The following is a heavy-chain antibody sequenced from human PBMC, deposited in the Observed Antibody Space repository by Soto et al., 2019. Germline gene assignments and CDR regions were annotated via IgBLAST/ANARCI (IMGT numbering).Heavy chain of an antibody. V-gene: IGHV4-30-2*01. Sequence: QLQLQESGSRLVKSSETLSLTCAVSGDTISTGGYSWAWIRQPPGKPLEWIVHTYHSGNPYYNLSLKSRVVASVDRTKNQFSLKVSSVIAADTAGYYCARETYCDYVGYFDPWGQGTLVTVSS. CDR3: ARETYCDYVGYFDP. D-gene: IGHD4-17*01. J-gene: IGHJ5*02. CDR1: GDTISTGGYS. CDR2: TYHSGNP.